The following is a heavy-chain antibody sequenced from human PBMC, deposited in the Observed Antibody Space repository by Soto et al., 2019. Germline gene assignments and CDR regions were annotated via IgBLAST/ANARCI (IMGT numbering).Heavy chain of an antibody. CDR2: IHYSGST. D-gene: IGHD3-22*01. V-gene: IGHV4-30-4*01. CDR1: GGSISSGDSY. CDR3: ARGVYDSMGWFDP. Sequence: QVQLQESGPGLVKPSQTLSLTCTVSGGSISSGDSYWSWIRQPPGKGLEGIGYIHYSGSTYYNPSLKSRVTRSVDTSKNQFTRKLRSVTAADTAVYYCARGVYDSMGWFDPWGQGTLVTVSS. J-gene: IGHJ5*02.